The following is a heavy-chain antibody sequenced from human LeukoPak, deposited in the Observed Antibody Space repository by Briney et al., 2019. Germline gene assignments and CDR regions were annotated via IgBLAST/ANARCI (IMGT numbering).Heavy chain of an antibody. CDR2: ISGNGGST. CDR1: GFTFSSYA. CDR3: ATLTMTRYFDL. J-gene: IGHJ2*01. D-gene: IGHD3-22*01. Sequence: GGSLRLSCAASGFTFSSYAITWVRQAPGKGLEWVSAISGNGGSTYYADSVKGRFTISRDNSKDTLYLQMNSLRAEDTAVFYCATLTMTRYFDLWGRGTLVTVSS. V-gene: IGHV3-23*01.